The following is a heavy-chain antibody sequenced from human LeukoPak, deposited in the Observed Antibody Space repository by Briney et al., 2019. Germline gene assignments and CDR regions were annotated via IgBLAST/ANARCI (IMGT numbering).Heavy chain of an antibody. D-gene: IGHD2-21*01. CDR3: ARAYYGDGA. CDR1: GFTFRNYG. J-gene: IGHJ5*01. CDR2: IWYDGSRK. V-gene: IGHV3-33*01. Sequence: GGSLRLSCVASGFTFRNYGFLWVRQAPGKGLEWVAVIWYDGSRKDYADSVQGRFTISRDDSKNTIYLQMNSLRAEDTAIYYCARAYYGDGAWGPGTLVSVSS.